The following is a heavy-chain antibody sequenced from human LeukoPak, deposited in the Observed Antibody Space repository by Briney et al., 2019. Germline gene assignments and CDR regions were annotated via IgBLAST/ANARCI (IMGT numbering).Heavy chain of an antibody. J-gene: IGHJ4*02. V-gene: IGHV1-2*02. Sequence: GASVKVSCKASGYTFTGYYMHWVRQAPGQGLEWMGWINPNSGGTNYAQKFQGRVTMTRDTSISTAYMELSRLRSDDTAVYYCARSPRSYDSSGYYPIIHFDYWGQGTLVTVSS. CDR1: GYTFTGYY. D-gene: IGHD3-22*01. CDR2: INPNSGGT. CDR3: ARSPRSYDSSGYYPIIHFDY.